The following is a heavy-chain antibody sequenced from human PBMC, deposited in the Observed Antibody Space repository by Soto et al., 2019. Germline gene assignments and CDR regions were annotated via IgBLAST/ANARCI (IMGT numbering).Heavy chain of an antibody. CDR3: AKGVPGIAVAGTGYFQH. V-gene: IGHV3-23*01. D-gene: IGHD6-19*01. J-gene: IGHJ1*01. CDR2: ISGSGDST. CDR1: GFTFSSYA. Sequence: SLRLSCAASGFTFSSYAMSWVLRAPGKGLEWVSGISGSGDSTYYADSVKGRFTISRDNSKNTLYLQMNSLRAEDTAVYYCAKGVPGIAVAGTGYFQHWGQGTLVTVSS.